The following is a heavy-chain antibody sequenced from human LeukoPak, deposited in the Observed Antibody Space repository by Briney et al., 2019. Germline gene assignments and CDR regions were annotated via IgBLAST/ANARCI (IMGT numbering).Heavy chain of an antibody. Sequence: GGSLRLSCAASGFTFSSYGMHWVRQAPGKGLEWVAYIQYDGSNQQYADSVKGRFSISRDNSKNILYLQMNSLRAEDTAVYYCAKDRCSNGIGCYYYYMDVWGKGTTVTISS. CDR2: IQYDGSNQ. CDR1: GFTFSSYG. V-gene: IGHV3-30*02. J-gene: IGHJ6*03. D-gene: IGHD2-8*01. CDR3: AKDRCSNGIGCYYYYMDV.